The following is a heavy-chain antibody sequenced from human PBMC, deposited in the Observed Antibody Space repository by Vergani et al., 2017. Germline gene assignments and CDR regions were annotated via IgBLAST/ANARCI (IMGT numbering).Heavy chain of an antibody. D-gene: IGHD2-2*01. J-gene: IGHJ2*01. CDR1: GFTLNTYG. CDR2: IRYDGSSE. V-gene: IGHV3-30*02. Sequence: QVQILQSGGGVVQPGGSLRLSCTLSGFTLNTYGIHWVRQAPGKGLEWVSFIRYDGSSEYYGDSVKGRFTISRDKSQNTVNLQMNSLRTEDTAVYYCARGQDIVVVPAAIGVENWYFDLWGRGTLVTVSS. CDR3: ARGQDIVVVPAAIGVENWYFDL.